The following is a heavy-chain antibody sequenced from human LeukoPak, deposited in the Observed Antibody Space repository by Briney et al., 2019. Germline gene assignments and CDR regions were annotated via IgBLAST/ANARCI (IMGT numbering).Heavy chain of an antibody. Sequence: PSETLSLTCSVSYDSITPYYWSWIRQPPGKGLEWIGEINHSGSTNYNPSLKSRVTISVDTSKNQFSLKLSSVTAADTAVYYCARELDGSGNWGQGTLVTVSS. J-gene: IGHJ4*02. V-gene: IGHV4-34*01. CDR3: ARELDGSGN. D-gene: IGHD3-10*01. CDR2: INHSGST. CDR1: YDSITPYY.